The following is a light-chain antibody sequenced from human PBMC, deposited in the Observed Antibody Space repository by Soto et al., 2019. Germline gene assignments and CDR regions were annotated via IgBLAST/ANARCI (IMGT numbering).Light chain of an antibody. J-gene: IGLJ1*01. Sequence: SYELTQPPSVSVAPGQAARITCGGNNIGDESVHWYQQKPGRAPVLVVYDDNDRPSGIPERFSGSNSGNTATLTISRVEAGDAADYYCQLWDSSRDHHVFGTGTKLTVL. CDR2: DDN. CDR1: NIGDES. V-gene: IGLV3-21*02. CDR3: QLWDSSRDHHV.